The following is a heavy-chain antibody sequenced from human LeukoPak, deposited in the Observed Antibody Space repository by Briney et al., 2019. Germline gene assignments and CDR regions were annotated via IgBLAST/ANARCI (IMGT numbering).Heavy chain of an antibody. V-gene: IGHV4-59*11. D-gene: IGHD5-18*01. CDR3: ARGRYSYGYRNWFDP. CDR1: GFTFSRHW. CDR2: IYYSGST. Sequence: GSLRLSCAASGFTFSRHWMTWVRQPPGKGLEWIGYIYYSGSTNYNPSLKSRVTISVDTSKNQFSLKLSSVTAADTAVYYCARGRYSYGYRNWFDPWGQGTLVTVSS. J-gene: IGHJ5*02.